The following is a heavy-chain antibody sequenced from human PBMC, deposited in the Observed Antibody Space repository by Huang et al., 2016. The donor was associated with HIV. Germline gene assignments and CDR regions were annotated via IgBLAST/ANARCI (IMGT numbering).Heavy chain of an antibody. D-gene: IGHD2-15*01. J-gene: IGHJ5*02. V-gene: IGHV4-30-4*08. CDR2: IYYTGPT. CDR3: ARDRITQCNGGRCYSDWSDP. CDR1: GDSISRGGYL. Sequence: QVQLQESGPGPVKPSQTLSLTCTVSGDSISRGGYLWSWIRQSPGKGLEWIGSIYYTGPTSYNPSLRSRVTMSVDTSKNQFSRMLTSVTAEDSAVYYCARDRITQCNGGRCYSDWSDPWGQGTLVIVSS.